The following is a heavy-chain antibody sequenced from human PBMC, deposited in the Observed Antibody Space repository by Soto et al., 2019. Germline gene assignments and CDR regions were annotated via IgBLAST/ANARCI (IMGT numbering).Heavy chain of an antibody. D-gene: IGHD3-22*01. CDR3: ARHRAPYYYESGGYYYD. CDR1: GNSLINYW. CDR2: IDPSDSYT. J-gene: IGHJ4*02. V-gene: IGHV5-10-1*01. Sequence: PGECRKRYGNRSGNSLINYWISWVRQMPGKGLEWMGRIDPSDSYTTYSPSFQGHVTISADKSISTAYLQWSSLKASDTATYFCARHRAPYYYESGGYYYDWGQGTLVTVSS.